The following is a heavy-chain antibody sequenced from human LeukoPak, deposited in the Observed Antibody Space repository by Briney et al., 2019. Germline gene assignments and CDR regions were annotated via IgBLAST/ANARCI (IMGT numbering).Heavy chain of an antibody. CDR1: GYTFTSYY. V-gene: IGHV3-53*01. Sequence: GASVKVSCKASGYTFTSYYMSWVRQAPGKGLEWVSVIYSGGSTYYADSVKGRFTISRDNSKNTLYLQMNSLRAEDTAVYYCARGHYFDYWGQGTLVTVSS. J-gene: IGHJ4*02. CDR3: ARGHYFDY. CDR2: IYSGGST.